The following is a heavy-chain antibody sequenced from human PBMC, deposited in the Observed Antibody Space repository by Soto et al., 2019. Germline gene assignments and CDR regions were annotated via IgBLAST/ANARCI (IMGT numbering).Heavy chain of an antibody. CDR3: ARGSSEWHQYPLAV. J-gene: IGHJ6*02. CDR2: ISTYSGNT. D-gene: IGHD6-6*01. Sequence: QVQLVQPGGDVQRPGASVKVSGKGSGYTFDSFGISWVRQAPGQGLEWMGWISTYSGNTNYAEKFQGRVVLTSDTSTNTAYMELRSLTYDDTAVYFCARGSSEWHQYPLAVWGQGTTVSVSS. CDR1: GYTFDSFG. V-gene: IGHV1-18*01.